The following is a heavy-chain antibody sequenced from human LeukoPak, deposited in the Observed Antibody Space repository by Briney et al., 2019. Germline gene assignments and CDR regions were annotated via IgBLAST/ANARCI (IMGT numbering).Heavy chain of an antibody. D-gene: IGHD1-26*01. Sequence: GGSLRLSCAASAFSLNAYNMNWVRQAPGKGLEWVSSISYSGTYIYYADSVKGRLPIPRDNTQNTLYLEKNRLSVEDTAIYYCVRDRGTYRPLDYRGQGTQVT. V-gene: IGHV3-21*04. CDR3: VRDRGTYRPLDY. CDR2: ISYSGTYI. J-gene: IGHJ4*02. CDR1: AFSLNAYN.